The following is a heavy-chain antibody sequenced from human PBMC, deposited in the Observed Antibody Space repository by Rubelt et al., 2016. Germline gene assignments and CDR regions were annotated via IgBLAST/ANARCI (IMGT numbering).Heavy chain of an antibody. Sequence: QVQLVQSGAEVKKPGASVKVSCTASGYTFTSYYMHWVRQAPGQGLEWMGIINPSGGSTSYGAEYHVRGTMTRETSTRTGDMGLSSLRSEDTAVYYCARSPRYDFEDNWFDPWGQGTLVTVSS. CDR1: GYTFTSYY. V-gene: IGHV1-46*01. CDR3: ARSPRYDFEDNWFDP. D-gene: IGHD3-3*01. CDR2: INPSGGST. J-gene: IGHJ5*02.